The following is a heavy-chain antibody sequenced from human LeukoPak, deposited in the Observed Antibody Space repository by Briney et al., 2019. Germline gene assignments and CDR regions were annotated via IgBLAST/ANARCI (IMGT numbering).Heavy chain of an antibody. V-gene: IGHV1-69*05. CDR1: GGTFFSYA. CDR2: IIPIFGTA. Sequence: SVNVSCKASGGTFFSYAISWVRQAPGQGLEWMGGIIPIFGTANYAQKFQGRVTITTDESTSTAYMELSSLRSEDTAVYYCARVVTIPGGYYYYMDVWGKGTTVTVSS. D-gene: IGHD5-12*01. J-gene: IGHJ6*03. CDR3: ARVVTIPGGYYYYMDV.